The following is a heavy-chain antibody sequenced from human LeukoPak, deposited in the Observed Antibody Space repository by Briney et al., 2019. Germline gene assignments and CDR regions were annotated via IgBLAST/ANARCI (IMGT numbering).Heavy chain of an antibody. Sequence: GESLKISCKGSGYSFISFWIGWVRQMPGKGLEWMGIIYPGGSDTRYSPSFQGQVTISADKSISTAYLQWSSLKASDTAMYYCARHFFPPNYYHSSGYYLDYWGQGTLVTVSS. D-gene: IGHD3-22*01. CDR2: IYPGGSDT. V-gene: IGHV5-51*01. J-gene: IGHJ4*02. CDR1: GYSFISFW. CDR3: ARHFFPPNYYHSSGYYLDY.